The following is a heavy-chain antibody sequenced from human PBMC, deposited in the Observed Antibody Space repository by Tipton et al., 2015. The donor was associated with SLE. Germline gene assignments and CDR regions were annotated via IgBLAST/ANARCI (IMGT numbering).Heavy chain of an antibody. V-gene: IGHV4-61*01. D-gene: IGHD1-26*01. Sequence: TLSLTCTVSGYSISSGYYWGWIRQPPGKGLEWIGYIYYSGSTNYNPSLKSRVTISVDTSKNQFSLKLSSVTAADTAVYYCARDLQPTYSGSYSGYYYYGMDVWGQGTTVTVSS. CDR1: GYSISSGYY. J-gene: IGHJ6*02. CDR3: ARDLQPTYSGSYSGYYYYGMDV. CDR2: IYYSGST.